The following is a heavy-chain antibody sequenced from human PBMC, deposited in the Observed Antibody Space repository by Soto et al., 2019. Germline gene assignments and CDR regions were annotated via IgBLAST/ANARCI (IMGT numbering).Heavy chain of an antibody. D-gene: IGHD3-10*01. Sequence: ASVNFSCKASGYTFIIYGISWVLQAPGQGLEWVGWMSAFTGKADYAQIFQDRVTMTTDTSTSTAYMELGSLRSDDTAVYYCARDQRYYGSGYYYSGSWGQGTLVTVSS. CDR1: GYTFIIYG. CDR3: ARDQRYYGSGYYYSGS. CDR2: MSAFTGKA. J-gene: IGHJ1*01. V-gene: IGHV1-18*04.